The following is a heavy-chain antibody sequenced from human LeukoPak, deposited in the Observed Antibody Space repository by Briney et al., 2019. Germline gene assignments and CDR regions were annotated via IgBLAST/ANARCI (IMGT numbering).Heavy chain of an antibody. V-gene: IGHV4-61*02. J-gene: IGHJ3*02. D-gene: IGHD3-10*01. Sequence: SQTLSLTCTVSGGSINSGSYYWSWIRQPAGKGLEWIGRIYTSGSTNYNPSLKSRVTISVDTSKNQFSLKLSSVTAADTAVYYCASLWFGELRRGAFDIWGQGTMVTVSS. CDR2: IYTSGST. CDR1: GGSINSGSYY. CDR3: ASLWFGELRRGAFDI.